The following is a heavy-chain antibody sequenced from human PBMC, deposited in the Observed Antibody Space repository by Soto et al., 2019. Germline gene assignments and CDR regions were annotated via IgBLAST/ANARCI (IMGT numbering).Heavy chain of an antibody. CDR3: ARWNNYFWSGYYWGYYYYYMDV. Sequence: ASVKVSCKASGYSFTSYDIKWVRQATGQGLEWMGWMNPNSGNTGYAQKFQGRVTMTRNTSISTAYMELSSLRSEDTAVYYCARWNNYFWSGYYWGYYYYYMDVWGKGTTVTLSS. CDR1: GYSFTSYD. D-gene: IGHD3-3*01. V-gene: IGHV1-8*01. CDR2: MNPNSGNT. J-gene: IGHJ6*03.